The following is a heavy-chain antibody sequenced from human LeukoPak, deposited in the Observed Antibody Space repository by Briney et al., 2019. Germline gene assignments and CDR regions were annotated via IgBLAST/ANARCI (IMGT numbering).Heavy chain of an antibody. Sequence: SETLSLTCTVSGGSITSYYWSWIRQPPGKGLECIGYIYYSGTTYYNPSLKSRVTISVDTSKNQFSLKLSSVTAADTAVYYCAIGSGMDPYYYYYGMDVWGQGTTVTVSS. CDR2: IYYSGTT. CDR1: GGSITSYY. CDR3: AIGSGMDPYYYYYGMDV. V-gene: IGHV4-59*01. D-gene: IGHD3-10*01. J-gene: IGHJ6*02.